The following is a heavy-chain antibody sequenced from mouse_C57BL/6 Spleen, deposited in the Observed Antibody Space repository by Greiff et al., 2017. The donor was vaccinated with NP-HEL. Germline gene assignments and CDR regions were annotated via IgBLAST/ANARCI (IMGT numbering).Heavy chain of an antibody. J-gene: IGHJ4*01. CDR3: ARNFGTTVVAPYAMDY. Sequence: QVHVKQSGAELARPGASVKLSCKASGYTFTSYGISWVKQRTGQGLEWIGEIYPRRGNTYYNEKFKGKATLTADKSSSTAYMELRSLTSEDSAVYFCARNFGTTVVAPYAMDYWGQGTSVTVSS. V-gene: IGHV1-81*01. CDR2: IYPRRGNT. D-gene: IGHD1-1*01. CDR1: GYTFTSYG.